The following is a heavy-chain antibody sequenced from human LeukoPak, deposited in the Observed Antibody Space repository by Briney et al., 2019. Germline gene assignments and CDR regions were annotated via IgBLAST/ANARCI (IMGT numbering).Heavy chain of an antibody. J-gene: IGHJ6*02. V-gene: IGHV3-21*01. CDR1: GFTFSSYS. D-gene: IGHD4-17*01. Sequence: PGGSLRLSCAASGFTFSSYSMNWVRQAPGKGLEWVSSISSSSSFIYYADSLKGRFTISRDNSKNTLYLQMNSLRAEDTAVYYCARVVHDYGDYVQYYYYGMDVWGQGTTVTVSS. CDR3: ARVVHDYGDYVQYYYYGMDV. CDR2: ISSSSSFI.